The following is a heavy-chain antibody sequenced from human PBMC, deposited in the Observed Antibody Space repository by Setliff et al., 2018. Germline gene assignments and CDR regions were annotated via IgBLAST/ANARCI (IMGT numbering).Heavy chain of an antibody. CDR2: INTNTGNP. V-gene: IGHV7-4-1*02. Sequence: ASVKVSCKASGYTFTGYYMHWVRQAPGQGLEWMGWINTNTGNPTYAQGFTGRCVFTLDTSVSAAYLQNSSLKAEDSAVYYCASSGCGVGGAFDYWGQGTMVTVSS. D-gene: IGHD3-22*01. CDR3: ASSGCGVGGAFDY. J-gene: IGHJ4*02. CDR1: GYTFTGYY.